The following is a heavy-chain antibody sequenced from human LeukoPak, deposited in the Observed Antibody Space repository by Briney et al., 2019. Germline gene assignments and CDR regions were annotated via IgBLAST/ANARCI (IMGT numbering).Heavy chain of an antibody. D-gene: IGHD5-18*01. CDR2: IVDSEKI. V-gene: IGHV4-31*03. CDR3: ASGYGSGWFDA. CDR1: GASVSSGRYY. Sequence: PSQPLSLTCTVSGASVSSGRYYWSWIRQHPGKGLEWIAYIVDSEKIYYNPSLKSRLILSLDTSENQFSLNLSSMTAADTAVYFCASGYGSGWFDAWGQGTLVAVSS. J-gene: IGHJ5*02.